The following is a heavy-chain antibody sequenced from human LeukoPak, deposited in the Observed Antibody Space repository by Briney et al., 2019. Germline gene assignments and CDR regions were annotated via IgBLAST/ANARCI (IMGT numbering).Heavy chain of an antibody. CDR3: AMLWFGEFDVDY. CDR2: ISVASNT. J-gene: IGHJ4*02. CDR1: GLAFSSYA. V-gene: IGHV3-23*01. D-gene: IGHD3-10*01. Sequence: GGSLRLSCAASGLAFSSYAMSWVRQAPGKGLEWVSTISVASNTFYADSVKGRFTISRDNSRNTVYLQMTSLRADDTAVYYCAMLWFGEFDVDYWGQGTLVTVSS.